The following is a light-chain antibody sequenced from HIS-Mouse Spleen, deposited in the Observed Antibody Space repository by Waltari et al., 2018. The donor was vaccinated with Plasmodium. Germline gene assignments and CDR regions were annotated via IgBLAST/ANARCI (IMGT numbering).Light chain of an antibody. CDR3: CSYAGSYTGV. V-gene: IGLV2-11*01. CDR1: SSDVGGYNY. CDR2: DVS. Sequence: QSALTQPRSVSGSPGQSVTISCTGTSSDVGGYNYVSWYQQHPGKTPKLMIYDVSKRPAGVPDRFSGSKSGNAASLTISGVQAEDEADYSCCSYAGSYTGVFGGGTKLTVL. J-gene: IGLJ3*02.